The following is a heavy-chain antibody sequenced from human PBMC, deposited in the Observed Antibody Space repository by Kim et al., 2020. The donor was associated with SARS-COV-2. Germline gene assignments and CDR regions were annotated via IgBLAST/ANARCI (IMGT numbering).Heavy chain of an antibody. CDR3: ARDLGIYGGNSYFDY. CDR2: ISSSSTYI. CDR1: GFTFSSYS. D-gene: IGHD4-17*01. Sequence: GGSLRLSCAASGFTFSSYSMNWVRQAPGTGLEWVSSISSSSTYIYYADSVKGRFTISRDNAKNSLYLQMNSLRAEDTAVYYCARDLGIYGGNSYFDYWGRGTLVTVSS. J-gene: IGHJ4*02. V-gene: IGHV3-21*01.